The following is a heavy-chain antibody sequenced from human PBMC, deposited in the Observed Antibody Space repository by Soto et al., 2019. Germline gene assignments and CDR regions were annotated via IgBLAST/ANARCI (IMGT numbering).Heavy chain of an antibody. D-gene: IGHD6-19*01. CDR3: ARDLSSGGWWGGDYYYGMDV. V-gene: IGHV3-74*01. J-gene: IGHJ6*02. Sequence: QLGGSLRLSCAASGFTFSSSWMHWVRQAPGKGLVWVSRINSDGSTSNYADSVKGRFTISRDNARNTLYLQMNSLRAEDTAMYYCARDLSSGGWWGGDYYYGMDVWDQGTTVTVSS. CDR2: INSDGSTS. CDR1: GFTFSSSW.